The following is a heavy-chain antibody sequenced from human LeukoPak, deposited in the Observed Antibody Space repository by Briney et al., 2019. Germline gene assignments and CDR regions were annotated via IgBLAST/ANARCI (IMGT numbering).Heavy chain of an antibody. Sequence: ASVKVSCTASGGTFSSYAISWVRQAPGQGLEWMGRIIPIFGTANYAQKFQGRVTISTDKSTSTAYMELSSLRSEDTAVYYCAREGQWLPRGIYYYWGQGTLVTVSS. CDR1: GGTFSSYA. J-gene: IGHJ4*02. D-gene: IGHD6-19*01. CDR3: AREGQWLPRGIYYY. CDR2: IIPIFGTA. V-gene: IGHV1-69*05.